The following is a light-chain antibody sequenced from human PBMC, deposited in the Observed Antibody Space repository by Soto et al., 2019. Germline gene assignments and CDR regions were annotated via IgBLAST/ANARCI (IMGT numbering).Light chain of an antibody. CDR3: TSYTSRSTLA. CDR2: EVD. V-gene: IGLV2-14*01. Sequence: QSVLTQPASVSGSPGQSITISCTGTSSDVGGYNYVSWYQQHPGKAPKLMIYEVDNRPSGVSNRFSGSKSGNTASLTISGLQAEDEADYYCTSYTSRSTLAFGTGTKGTV. J-gene: IGLJ1*01. CDR1: SSDVGGYNY.